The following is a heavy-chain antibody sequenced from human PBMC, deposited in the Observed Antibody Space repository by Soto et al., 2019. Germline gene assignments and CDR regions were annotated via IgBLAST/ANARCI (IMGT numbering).Heavy chain of an antibody. CDR3: ASDSPPVDY. V-gene: IGHV1-18*01. CDR2: ISAYNGNK. CDR1: GYTFTNYG. Sequence: ASVKVSRKASGYTFTNYGISWVRQAPGQGLEWMGWISAYNGNKKYAQKVQGRVTMTTDTSTSTAYMELRSLRSDDTAVYYCASDSPPVDYWGQGTLVTVSS. J-gene: IGHJ4*02.